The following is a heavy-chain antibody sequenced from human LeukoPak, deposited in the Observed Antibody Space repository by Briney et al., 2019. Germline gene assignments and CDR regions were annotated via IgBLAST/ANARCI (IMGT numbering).Heavy chain of an antibody. J-gene: IGHJ4*02. CDR2: IIPIFGTA. CDR3: ARVRQNDFWSGYYYDY. Sequence: ASVKVSXKASGGTFRSYAISWVRQAPGQGLEWMGGIIPIFGTANYAQKFQGRVTITADESTSTAYMELSSLRSEDTAVYYCARVRQNDFWSGYYYDYWGQGTLVAVSS. V-gene: IGHV1-69*01. D-gene: IGHD3-3*01. CDR1: GGTFRSYA.